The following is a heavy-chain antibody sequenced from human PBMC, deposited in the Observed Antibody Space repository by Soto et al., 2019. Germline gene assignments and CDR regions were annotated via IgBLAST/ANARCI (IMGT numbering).Heavy chain of an antibody. Sequence: PSETLSLTCTVSGGSISSYYWSWIRQPPGKGLEWIGYIYYSGSTNYNPSLKSRVTISVDTSKNQFSLKLSSVTAADTAVYYCARLGGDILTGPFDYWGQGTRVTVSS. CDR2: IYYSGST. D-gene: IGHD3-9*01. CDR3: ARLGGDILTGPFDY. J-gene: IGHJ4*02. CDR1: GGSISSYY. V-gene: IGHV4-59*01.